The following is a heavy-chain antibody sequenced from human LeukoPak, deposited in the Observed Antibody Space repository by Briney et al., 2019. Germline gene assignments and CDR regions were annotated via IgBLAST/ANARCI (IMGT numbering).Heavy chain of an antibody. J-gene: IGHJ4*01. CDR2: IYYSGST. Sequence: PSETLSLICIVSGGSISSYYWSWIRQPPGEGLEWIGYIYYSGSTNYNPSLKSRVTISVDTSKNQFSLKLSSVTAADTAVYYCARGLMMAVAGRREFHYWGHGALVTVSS. V-gene: IGHV4-59*01. D-gene: IGHD6-13*01. CDR3: ARGLMMAVAGRREFHY. CDR1: GGSISSYY.